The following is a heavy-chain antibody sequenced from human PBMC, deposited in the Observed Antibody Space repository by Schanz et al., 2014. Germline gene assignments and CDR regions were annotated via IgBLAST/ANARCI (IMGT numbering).Heavy chain of an antibody. CDR2: IYGGGIT. CDR3: AKDFTGSGIFFNS. CDR1: GFTVSSNY. D-gene: IGHD3-10*01. J-gene: IGHJ5*01. V-gene: IGHV3-66*01. Sequence: EVQLVESGGGLVQPGGSLRLSCAASGFTVSSNYMSWVRQAPGKGLEWVSVIYGGGITYYADSVKGRFTISRDSSRNTLYLQMNSLRAEDTAVYYCAKDFTGSGIFFNSWGQGTLVSVSS.